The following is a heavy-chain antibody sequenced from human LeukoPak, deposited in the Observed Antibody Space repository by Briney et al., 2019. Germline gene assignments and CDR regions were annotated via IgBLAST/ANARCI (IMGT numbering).Heavy chain of an antibody. D-gene: IGHD1-1*01. J-gene: IGHJ3*02. CDR2: FDPEDGET. CDR1: GYTLTELS. V-gene: IGHV1-24*01. CDR3: ATGANGNDAFDI. Sequence: ASVKVSCKVSGYTLTELSMHWVRQAPGKGLEWMGGFDPEDGETIYAQKFRGRVTMTEDTSTDTAYMELSSLRSEDTAVYYCATGANGNDAFDIWGQGTMVTVSS.